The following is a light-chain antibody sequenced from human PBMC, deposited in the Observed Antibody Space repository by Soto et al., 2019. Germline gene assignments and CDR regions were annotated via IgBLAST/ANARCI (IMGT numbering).Light chain of an antibody. CDR2: STS. J-gene: IGKJ2*01. Sequence: ETVLTQSPGTLSLSPGERATLSCRASQSVNSKYLAWYQQKRGQAPRLLIYSTSSRATGVPDRFSGSGSWTDFSLTISRLEPEDFVVYYCQQFGGSPPYTFGQGTNLDIE. CDR1: QSVNSKY. V-gene: IGKV3-20*01. CDR3: QQFGGSPPYT.